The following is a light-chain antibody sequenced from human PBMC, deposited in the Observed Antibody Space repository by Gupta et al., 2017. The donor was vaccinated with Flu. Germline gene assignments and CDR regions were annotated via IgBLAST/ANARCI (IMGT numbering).Light chain of an antibody. Sequence: PSFLSAGGRDRVTSTCRESQGISKYVGWFQLQPGKATKLLIYAATTFQCGVPCWFSGSGTGTDFTLTINRQQPEDVATYYWQNDNSAPLTFGQGTKVEI. J-gene: IGKJ1*01. CDR2: AAT. CDR1: QGISKY. V-gene: IGKV1-27*01. CDR3: QNDNSAPLT.